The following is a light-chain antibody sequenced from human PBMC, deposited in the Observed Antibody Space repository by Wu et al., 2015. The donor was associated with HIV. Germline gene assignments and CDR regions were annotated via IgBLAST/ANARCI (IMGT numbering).Light chain of an antibody. CDR2: AAV. CDR1: QGISSN. Sequence: DIQLTQSPSFLSASVGDRVTLTCRASQGISSNLAWYQHKVEKAPKLLIYAAVTLQTGVPSRFSGSGSGTEFTLTISNLQPEDFATYYCQQLNNSPPFTFGPGTNVDMK. V-gene: IGKV1-9*01. CDR3: QQLNNSPPFT. J-gene: IGKJ3*01.